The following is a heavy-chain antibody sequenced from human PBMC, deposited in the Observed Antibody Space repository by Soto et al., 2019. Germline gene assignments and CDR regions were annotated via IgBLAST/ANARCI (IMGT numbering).Heavy chain of an antibody. CDR1: GFTFSSYA. V-gene: IGHV3-23*01. CDR2: ISGSGGST. D-gene: IGHD6-25*01. CDR3: ARDVSPGRSGYYLDAFDI. J-gene: IGHJ3*02. Sequence: GGSLRLSCAASGFTFSSYAMSWVRQAPGKGLEWVSAISGSGGSTYYADSVKGRFTISRDNSKNTLYLQMNSLRAEDTAVYYCARDVSPGRSGYYLDAFDIWGQGTMVT.